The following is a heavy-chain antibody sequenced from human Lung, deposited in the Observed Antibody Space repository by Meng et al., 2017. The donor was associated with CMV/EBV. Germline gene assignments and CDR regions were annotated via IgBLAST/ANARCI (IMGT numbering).Heavy chain of an antibody. V-gene: IGHV4-4*02. CDR3: ASFPPPGKQWLVTDY. Sequence: QLRLRWPGPGLVQPSCTLSPTCAVSGGSISSSNWWSWVRQPPGKGLEWIGEIYHSGSTNYNPSLKSRVTISVDKSKNQFSLKLSSVTAADTAVYYCASFPPPGKQWLVTDYWGQGTLVTVSS. CDR1: GGSISSSNW. J-gene: IGHJ4*02. D-gene: IGHD6-19*01. CDR2: IYHSGST.